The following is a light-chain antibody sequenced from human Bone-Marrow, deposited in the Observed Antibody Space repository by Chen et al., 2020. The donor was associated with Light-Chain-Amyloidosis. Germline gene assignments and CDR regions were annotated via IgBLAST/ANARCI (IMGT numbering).Light chain of an antibody. CDR2: DNN. V-gene: IGLV1-51*01. Sequence: QSVLTQPPSVSAAPGQKVTISCSGSSSNIGNNYVSCYQQFPGTAPKLLIYDNNKRPSGIPDRFSGSKSGTSATLGITGLQTGDEADYFCATWDGSLSAVIFGGGSKLTVL. CDR3: ATWDGSLSAVI. CDR1: SSNIGNNY. J-gene: IGLJ2*01.